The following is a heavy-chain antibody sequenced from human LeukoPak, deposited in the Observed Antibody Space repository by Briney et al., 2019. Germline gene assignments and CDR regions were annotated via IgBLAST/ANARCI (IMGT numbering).Heavy chain of an antibody. CDR1: GYSFTSYW. CDR3: ARQGGDYYDSSGYWQFDY. CDR2: IYPGDSDT. V-gene: IGHV5-51*01. J-gene: IGHJ4*02. D-gene: IGHD3-22*01. Sequence: GESLQISCKGSGYSFTSYWIGWVRQMPGKGLEWMGIIYPGDSDTRYSPSFQGQVTISADKSISTAYLQWSSLKASDTAMYYCARQGGDYYDSSGYWQFDYWGQGTLVTVSS.